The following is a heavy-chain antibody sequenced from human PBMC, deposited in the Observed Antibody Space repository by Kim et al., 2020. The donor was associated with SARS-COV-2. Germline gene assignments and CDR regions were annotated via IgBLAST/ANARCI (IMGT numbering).Heavy chain of an antibody. CDR2: ISTSGSTI. J-gene: IGHJ6*02. CDR3: ARSLYCSSTICFYGMDV. V-gene: IGHV3-48*03. CDR1: GFTFSTYA. Sequence: GGSLRLSCAASGFTFSTYAMNWVRQAPGKGLEWISYISTSGSTIYYADSVKGRFTISRDNAKSSLSLQMNSLRAEDTAVYYCARSLYCSSTICFYGMDVWGQGPTVTVSS. D-gene: IGHD2-2*01.